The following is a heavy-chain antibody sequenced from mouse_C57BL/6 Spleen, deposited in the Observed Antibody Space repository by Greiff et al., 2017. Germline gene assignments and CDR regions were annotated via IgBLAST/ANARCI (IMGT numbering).Heavy chain of an antibody. V-gene: IGHV5-17*01. CDR1: GFTFSDYG. CDR3: ARLFTTVVATDAMDY. CDR2: ISSGSSTI. J-gene: IGHJ4*01. D-gene: IGHD1-1*01. Sequence: EVQLVESGGGLVKPGGSLKLSCAASGFTFSDYGMHWVRQAPEKGLEWVAYISSGSSTIYYADTVKGRFTISRDNAKNTLFLQMTSLRSEDTAMYYCARLFTTVVATDAMDYWGQGTSVTVSS.